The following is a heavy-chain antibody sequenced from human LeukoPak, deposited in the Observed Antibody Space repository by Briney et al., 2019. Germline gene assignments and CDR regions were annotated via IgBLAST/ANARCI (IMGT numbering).Heavy chain of an antibody. CDR2: IYSGGST. CDR1: GFTVCSNY. J-gene: IGHJ4*02. D-gene: IGHD5-18*01. CDR3: ARGHRYSYGMLDY. Sequence: PGGSLRLSCAASGFTVCSNYMSWVRQAPGKGLEWVSVIYSGGSTYYADSVKDRFTISRDNSKNTLYLQMNSLRAEDTAVYYCARGHRYSYGMLDYWGQGTLVTVSS. V-gene: IGHV3-53*01.